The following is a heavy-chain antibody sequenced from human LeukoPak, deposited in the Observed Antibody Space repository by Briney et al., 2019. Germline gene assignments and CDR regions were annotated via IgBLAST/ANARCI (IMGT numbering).Heavy chain of an antibody. CDR3: VRTDYYDSSGYYDDFDF. CDR1: GFTFSSYA. Sequence: GGSLRLSCAASGFTFSSYAMHWVRQAPGKALEYVSAINKNGGSTYYADSVKGRFTNSRDNSNNTLYLQMGFVRAEDMAVYYCVRTDYYDSSGYYDDFDFWGQGTLVTVSS. J-gene: IGHJ4*02. D-gene: IGHD3-22*01. V-gene: IGHV3-64*02. CDR2: INKNGGST.